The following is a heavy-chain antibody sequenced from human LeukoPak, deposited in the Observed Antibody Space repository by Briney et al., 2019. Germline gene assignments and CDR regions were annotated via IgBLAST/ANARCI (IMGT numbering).Heavy chain of an antibody. CDR3: AGEYCSGGNCRQGFDY. CDR1: GYTFTDYY. V-gene: IGHV1-2*02. D-gene: IGHD2-15*01. Sequence: ASVKVSCKASGYTFTDYYIHWLRQAPGQGLEWMGWLYPKSGDTNHAQIFQGRVTLTRDTSISTAYMELSSLGSDDSAVYYCAGEYCSGGNCRQGFDYWGQGTLVTVSS. J-gene: IGHJ4*02. CDR2: LYPKSGDT.